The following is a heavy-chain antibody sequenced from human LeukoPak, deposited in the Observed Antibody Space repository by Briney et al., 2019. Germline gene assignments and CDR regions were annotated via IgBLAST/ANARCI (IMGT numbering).Heavy chain of an antibody. CDR3: AKVQRPLDGADY. CDR2: IYYSGST. Sequence: YPSETLSLTCTVSGGSISSYYWSRIRQPPGKGLEWIGYIYYSGSTYYNPSLKSRVTISVDTSKNLFSLKLSSVTAADTAVYYCAKVQRPLDGADYWGQGTLVTVSS. V-gene: IGHV4-59*01. J-gene: IGHJ4*02. D-gene: IGHD1-1*01. CDR1: GGSISSYY.